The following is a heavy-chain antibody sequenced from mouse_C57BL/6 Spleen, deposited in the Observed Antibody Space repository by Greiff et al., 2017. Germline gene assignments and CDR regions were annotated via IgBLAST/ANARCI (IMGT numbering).Heavy chain of an antibody. J-gene: IGHJ1*03. Sequence: EVHLVESGGGLVQPGGSMKLSCAASGFTFSDAWMDWVRQSPEKGLEWVAEIRNKANNHATYYAESVKGRFTISRDDYKSSVYLQMNSLRAEDTGIYYCTRIYYYGSSYDYWYFDVWGTGTTVTVSS. CDR3: TRIYYYGSSYDYWYFDV. D-gene: IGHD1-1*01. CDR1: GFTFSDAW. CDR2: IRNKANNHAT. V-gene: IGHV6-6*01.